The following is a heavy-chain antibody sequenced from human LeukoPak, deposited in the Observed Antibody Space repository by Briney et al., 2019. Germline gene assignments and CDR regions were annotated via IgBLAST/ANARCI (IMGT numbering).Heavy chain of an antibody. CDR3: ARLAGTTDGNWFEP. CDR2: IYPGDSET. CDR1: GYSFIHYY. Sequence: GDSLKISCKGSGYSFIHYYIAWVRQMPGKGLEWMGIIYPGDSETTYSPSFQGQVTISADKSISTAYLRWSSLKASDTATYYCARLAGTTDGNWFEPWGQGTLVTVSS. V-gene: IGHV5-51*01. J-gene: IGHJ5*02. D-gene: IGHD1-7*01.